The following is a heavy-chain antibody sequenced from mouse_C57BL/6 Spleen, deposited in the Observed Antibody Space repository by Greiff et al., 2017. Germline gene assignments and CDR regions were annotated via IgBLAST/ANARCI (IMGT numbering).Heavy chain of an antibody. CDR3: TGSYYYGSSYPLAMDY. CDR2: IRLKSDNYAT. Sequence: EVKLVESGGGLVQPGGSMKLSCVASGFTFSNYWMNWVRQSPEKGLEWVAQIRLKSDNYATHYAETVKGRFTISRDDSKSSVYLQMDNLRSEDTGIYYCTGSYYYGSSYPLAMDYWGQGTSVTVSS. CDR1: GFTFSNYW. D-gene: IGHD1-1*01. J-gene: IGHJ4*01. V-gene: IGHV6-3*01.